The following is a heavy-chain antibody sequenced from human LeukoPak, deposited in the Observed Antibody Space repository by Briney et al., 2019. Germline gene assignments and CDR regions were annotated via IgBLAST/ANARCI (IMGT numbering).Heavy chain of an antibody. CDR2: INSDGSST. Sequence: GGSLRLSCAASGFTVSSNYMSWVRQAPGKGLVWVSRINSDGSSTSYADSVKGRFTISRDNAKNTLYLQMNSLRAEDTAVYYCARGAYDSSGYFDYWGQGTLVTVSS. V-gene: IGHV3-74*01. D-gene: IGHD3-22*01. CDR3: ARGAYDSSGYFDY. J-gene: IGHJ4*02. CDR1: GFTVSSNY.